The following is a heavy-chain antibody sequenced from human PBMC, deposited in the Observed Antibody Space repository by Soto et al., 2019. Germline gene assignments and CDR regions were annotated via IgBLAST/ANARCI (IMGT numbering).Heavy chain of an antibody. J-gene: IGHJ4*02. Sequence: QLQVQESGPGLVKPSETLSLTCTVSGGSISSSSYYWGWIRQPPGKGVEWIGNIYYSGSTSYNPSLKSRVTISVDTSKNQFSLKLSSVTAADTAVYYCMLGSGWKDFDYWGQGTLVTVSS. CDR1: GGSISSSSYY. D-gene: IGHD3-22*01. CDR3: MLGSGWKDFDY. V-gene: IGHV4-39*01. CDR2: IYYSGST.